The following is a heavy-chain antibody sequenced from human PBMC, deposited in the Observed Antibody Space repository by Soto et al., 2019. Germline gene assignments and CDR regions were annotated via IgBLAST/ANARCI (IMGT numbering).Heavy chain of an antibody. CDR2: IIPIFGTA. V-gene: IGHV1-69*13. Sequence: SVKVSCKASGGTFSSYAISWVRQAPGQGLEWMGGIIPIFGTANYAQKFQGRVTITADESTSTAYMELSSLRSEDTAVYYCARDGGYNYLPPGNFFDYWGQGTLVTVSS. CDR3: ARDGGYNYLPPGNFFDY. J-gene: IGHJ4*02. CDR1: GGTFSSYA. D-gene: IGHD5-18*01.